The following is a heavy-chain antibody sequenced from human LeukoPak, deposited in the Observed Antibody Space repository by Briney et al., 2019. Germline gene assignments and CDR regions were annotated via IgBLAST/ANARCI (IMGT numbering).Heavy chain of an antibody. V-gene: IGHV1-2*02. CDR3: ARVSVGATGGFDP. J-gene: IGHJ5*02. CDR1: GYTFTSYD. Sequence: ASVKVSCKASGYTFTSYDINWVRQATGQGLEWMGWINPNSGGTNYAQKFQGRVTMTRDTSISTAYMELSRLRSDDTAVYYCARVSVGATGGFDPWGQGTLVTVSS. CDR2: INPNSGGT. D-gene: IGHD1-26*01.